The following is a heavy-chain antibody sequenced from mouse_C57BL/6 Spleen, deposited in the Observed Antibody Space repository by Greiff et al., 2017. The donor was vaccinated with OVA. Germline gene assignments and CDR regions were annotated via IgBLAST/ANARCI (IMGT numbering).Heavy chain of an antibody. D-gene: IGHD4-1*01. V-gene: IGHV5-17*01. CDR1: GFTFSDYG. J-gene: IGHJ2*01. CDR2: ISSGSSTI. CDR3: AREKLTGNDY. Sequence: EVQLVESGGGLVKPGGSLKLSCAASGFTFSDYGMNWVRQAPEKGLEWVAYISSGSSTIYYADTVKGRFTISRDNAKNTLFLQMTSLRSEDTAMYYCAREKLTGNDYWGQGTTLTVSS.